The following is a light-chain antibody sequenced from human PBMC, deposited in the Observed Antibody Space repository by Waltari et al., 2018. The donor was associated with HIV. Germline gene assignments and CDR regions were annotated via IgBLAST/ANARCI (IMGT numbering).Light chain of an antibody. CDR2: EVS. CDR3: LLKIGSNTPI. V-gene: IGLV2-14*01. Sequence: QSALTPPASVSGSPAQSIPISCTLSRSDIDDSASVSWYQQHPGKVPKLVIYEVSKRPSGVSDRFSGSKSGNTASLAISGLQAEDEADYYCLLKIGSNTPIFGGGTKLTVL. J-gene: IGLJ2*01. CDR1: RSDIDDSAS.